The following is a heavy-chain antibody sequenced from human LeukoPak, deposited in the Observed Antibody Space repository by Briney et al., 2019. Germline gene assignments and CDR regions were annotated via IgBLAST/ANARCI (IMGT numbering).Heavy chain of an antibody. Sequence: GGSLRLSCAASGFTFSSYAMSWVRQAPRKGLEWVSAISGSGGSTYYADSVKGRFTISRDNSKNTLYLQMNSLRAEDTAVYYCAKDRGLYDGSTEFDYWGQGTLVTVSS. CDR1: GFTFSSYA. CDR3: AKDRGLYDGSTEFDY. D-gene: IGHD3-10*01. CDR2: ISGSGGST. V-gene: IGHV3-23*01. J-gene: IGHJ4*02.